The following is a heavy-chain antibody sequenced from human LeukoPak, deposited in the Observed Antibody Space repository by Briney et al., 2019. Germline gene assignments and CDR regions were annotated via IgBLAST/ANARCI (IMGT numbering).Heavy chain of an antibody. V-gene: IGHV1-69*06. CDR1: GGTLSSYA. J-gene: IGHJ5*02. D-gene: IGHD3-10*01. CDR3: EAVFYYGSGSYNWFDP. Sequence: ASVKVSCKASGGTLSSYAISWVRQAPGQGLEWMGGIIPIFGTANYAQKFQGRVTITADKSTSTAYMELSSLRSEDTAVYYCEAVFYYGSGSYNWFDPWGQGTLVTVSS. CDR2: IIPIFGTA.